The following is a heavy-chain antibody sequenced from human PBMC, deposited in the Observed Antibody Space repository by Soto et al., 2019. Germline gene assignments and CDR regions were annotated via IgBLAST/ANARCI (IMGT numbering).Heavy chain of an antibody. D-gene: IGHD4-17*01. J-gene: IGHJ4*02. CDR3: ARWRGTTWYGEN. CDR2: VSSSTGYT. Sequence: GGSLRLSCAASGFTFSDYYMSWIRQAPGKGLEWISYVSSSTGYTNYADSVKGRFTISRDNARKSLYLQMNSLRAEDTAVYYCARWRGTTWYGENWGQGTLVTVSS. CDR1: GFTFSDYY. V-gene: IGHV3-11*06.